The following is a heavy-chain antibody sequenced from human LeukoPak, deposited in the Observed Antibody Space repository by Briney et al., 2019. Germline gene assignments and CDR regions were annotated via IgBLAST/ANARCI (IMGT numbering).Heavy chain of an antibody. CDR3: ARAGYSSSWYGDLNWFDP. V-gene: IGHV3-66*01. CDR1: GFTFGDFD. Sequence: GGSLRLSCTCSGFTFGDFDLTWVRQAPGKGLEWVSVIYSGGSTYYADSVKGRFTISRDNSKNTLYLQMNSLRAEDTAVYYCARAGYSSSWYGDLNWFDPWGQGTLVTVSS. CDR2: IYSGGST. D-gene: IGHD6-13*01. J-gene: IGHJ5*02.